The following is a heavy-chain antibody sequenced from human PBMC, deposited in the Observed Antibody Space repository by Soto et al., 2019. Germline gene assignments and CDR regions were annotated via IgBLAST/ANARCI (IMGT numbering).Heavy chain of an antibody. CDR1: GFSLSTSGVG. CDR3: AHARTALPPDSFDY. D-gene: IGHD6-25*01. Sequence: QITLKESGPTLVKPTQTLTLTCTFSGFSLSTSGVGVGCIRQPPGKALEWLALIYWDDDKRYSPSLKSRLTITKDTSKNQVVLTMTNMDPVATATYYCAHARTALPPDSFDYWGQGTLVTVSS. CDR2: IYWDDDK. V-gene: IGHV2-5*02. J-gene: IGHJ4*02.